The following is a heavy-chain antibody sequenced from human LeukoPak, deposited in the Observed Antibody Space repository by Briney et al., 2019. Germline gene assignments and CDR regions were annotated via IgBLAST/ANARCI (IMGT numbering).Heavy chain of an antibody. V-gene: IGHV3-21*01. CDR1: GFTFSSYS. CDR2: ISSSSSYI. J-gene: IGHJ4*02. D-gene: IGHD4-17*01. Sequence: GGSLRLSCAASGFTFSSYSMNWVRQAPGKGLEWVSSISSSSSYIYYADSVKGRFTISRDNAKSSLYLQMNSLRAEDTAVYYCARAAEGDYEDYWGQGTLVTVSS. CDR3: ARAAEGDYEDY.